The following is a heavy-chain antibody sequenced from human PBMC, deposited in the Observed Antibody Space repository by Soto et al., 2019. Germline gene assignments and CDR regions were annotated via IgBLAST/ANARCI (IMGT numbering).Heavy chain of an antibody. D-gene: IGHD3-3*01. CDR2: INHSGST. Sequence: SETLSLTCAVFGGSLSGHCWSWIRQPPGKGLEWIGEINHSGSTSYNPSLKSRVTISVDTSKNQFSLKLRSVTAADTAVYYCARYYDYWSAYYYMDIWDKGTTVTVSS. CDR1: GGSLSGHC. CDR3: ARYYDYWSAYYYMDI. J-gene: IGHJ6*03. V-gene: IGHV4-34*01.